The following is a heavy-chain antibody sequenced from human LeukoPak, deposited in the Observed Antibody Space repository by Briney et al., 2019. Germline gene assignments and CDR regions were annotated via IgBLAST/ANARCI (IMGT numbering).Heavy chain of an antibody. Sequence: SETLSLTCTVSGGSINSYYWSWIRQPPGKGLEWIGYIFYSVSTNYSPSLKSRVTMSVDTSKNQFSLKLSSVSAADTAVYYCARAASSSGPYSWFDPWGQGSLVVVSS. V-gene: IGHV4-59*01. J-gene: IGHJ5*02. CDR3: ARAASSSGPYSWFDP. CDR2: IFYSVST. D-gene: IGHD6-6*01. CDR1: GGSINSYY.